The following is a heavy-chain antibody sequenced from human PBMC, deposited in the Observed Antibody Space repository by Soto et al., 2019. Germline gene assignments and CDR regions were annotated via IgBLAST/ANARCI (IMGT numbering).Heavy chain of an antibody. J-gene: IGHJ1*01. Sequence: GGSLRLSCAASGFTFDDYAMHWVRQAPGKGLEWVSGISWNSGSIGYADSVKGRFTISRDNAKNSLYLQMNSLRAEDTALYYCAKDYDSRTEYFQHWGQGTLVTVSS. CDR1: GFTFDDYA. V-gene: IGHV3-9*01. CDR3: AKDYDSRTEYFQH. D-gene: IGHD1-1*01. CDR2: ISWNSGSI.